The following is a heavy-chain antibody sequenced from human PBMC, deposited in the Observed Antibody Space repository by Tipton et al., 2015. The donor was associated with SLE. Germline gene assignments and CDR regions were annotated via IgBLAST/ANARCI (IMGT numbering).Heavy chain of an antibody. Sequence: SLRLSCAASGFSFDAYAKHWVRQAPGKGLEWVALISYEGTDGFYADSVKGRFTISRDDSKSTLFLQMNSLRGEDTGVYYCTRDTGFQKDFDVWGRGTLVTVSS. CDR3: TRDTGFQKDFDV. V-gene: IGHV3-30*04. CDR1: GFSFDAYA. D-gene: IGHD4-17*01. J-gene: IGHJ2*01. CDR2: ISYEGTDG.